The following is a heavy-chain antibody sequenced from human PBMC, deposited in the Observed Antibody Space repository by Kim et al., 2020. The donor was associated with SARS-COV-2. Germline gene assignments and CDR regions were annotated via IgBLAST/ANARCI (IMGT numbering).Heavy chain of an antibody. Sequence: SETLSLTCTVSGDSINSSSHYWGWIRQPPGKGLEWIGSIYYSGSTYYNPSLKSRVTMSVDEFKKQFSLKLSSVTAADTAVYYCVSVLYYYASGSLSYCDVWGQGTLVTVS. J-gene: IGHJ4*02. CDR2: IYYSGST. CDR3: VSVLYYYASGSLSYCDV. V-gene: IGHV4-39*07. CDR1: GDSINSSSHY. D-gene: IGHD3-10*01.